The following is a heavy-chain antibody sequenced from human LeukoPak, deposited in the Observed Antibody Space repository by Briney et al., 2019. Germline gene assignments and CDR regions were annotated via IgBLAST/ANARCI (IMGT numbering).Heavy chain of an antibody. V-gene: IGHV3-23*01. CDR3: EEEATLSYCFGRDV. J-gene: IGHJ6*01. CDR2: ISGSGGST. CDR1: GFTFSSYS. Sequence: GGSLRLSCAASGFTFSSYSMSWVRQAPGKGLEWVSAISGSGGSTYYADSVRGLFTISRDNSKNTLYVQMNSLRAEETDVYYCEEEATLSYCFGRDVWGEGTTVTVSS.